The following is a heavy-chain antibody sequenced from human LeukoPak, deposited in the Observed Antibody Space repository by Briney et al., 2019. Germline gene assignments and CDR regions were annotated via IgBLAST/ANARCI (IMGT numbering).Heavy chain of an antibody. CDR2: IIPIFGTA. V-gene: IGHV1-69*05. Sequence: SVKVSCKASGGTFSSYAISWVRQAPGQGLEWMGGIIPIFGTANYAQKFQGRVTITTDESTSTAYMELSSLRSEDTAVYYCARDRGEPAYYFDYWGQGTLVTVFS. CDR3: ARDRGEPAYYFDY. CDR1: GGTFSSYA. D-gene: IGHD3-16*01. J-gene: IGHJ4*02.